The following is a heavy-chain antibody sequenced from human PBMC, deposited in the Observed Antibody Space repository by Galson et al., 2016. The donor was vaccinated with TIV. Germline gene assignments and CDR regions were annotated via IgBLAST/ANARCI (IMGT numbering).Heavy chain of an antibody. CDR1: GSTFNNYA. CDR2: ILPISSTT. Sequence: SCKASGSTFNNYAVNWVRQAPGQGLEWMGGILPISSTTDYAQNFQGRVTITSDASTSTVHLDFNSLRFEDTAVYFCARDIPCGGSCYFFDDWGQGTLVIVSS. CDR3: ARDIPCGGSCYFFDD. V-gene: IGHV1-69*01. J-gene: IGHJ4*02. D-gene: IGHD2-15*01.